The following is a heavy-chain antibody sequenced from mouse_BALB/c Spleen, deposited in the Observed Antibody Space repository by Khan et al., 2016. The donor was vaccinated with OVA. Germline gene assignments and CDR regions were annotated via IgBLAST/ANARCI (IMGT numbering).Heavy chain of an antibody. CDR3: ADSLLLCAMDY. CDR2: IDPANGNT. V-gene: IGHV14-3*02. J-gene: IGHJ4*01. CDR1: GFNIKDTY. D-gene: IGHD1-2*01. Sequence: VQLQQSGAELMKPGASVKLSCTVSGFNIKDTYMHWVKQRPEQGLEWIGRIDPANGNTKYDPKFQGKATMTADTSSNTAHLQLSRPTSEDTAGYYCADSLLLCAMDYWGQGTSVTVSS.